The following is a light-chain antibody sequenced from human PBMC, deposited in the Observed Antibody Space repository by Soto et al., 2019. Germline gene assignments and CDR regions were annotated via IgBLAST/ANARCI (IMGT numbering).Light chain of an antibody. CDR1: SSDVGGHNS. V-gene: IGLV2-14*01. J-gene: IGLJ1*01. Sequence: QSVLTQPASVSGSHGQSITISCTGTSSDVGGHNSVSWYQQHPGKAPKLMIYNVSNRPSGVSNRFSGSKSGNTASLTISGLLVEEEADYYCTSYTSSSTYVFGAGTKVTVL. CDR2: NVS. CDR3: TSYTSSSTYV.